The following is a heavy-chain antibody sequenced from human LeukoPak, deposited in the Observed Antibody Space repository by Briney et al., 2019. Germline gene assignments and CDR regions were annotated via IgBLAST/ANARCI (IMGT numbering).Heavy chain of an antibody. CDR2: IYYSGST. V-gene: IGHV4-59*01. J-gene: IGHJ5*02. D-gene: IGHD2-2*01. CDR3: ARDSSTSDIPWDNWFDP. Sequence: PSETRSLTGTVFDGSISSYYWSWIRQPPGKGLEWMGYIYYSGSTNYNPSLKSRVTISVDTSKTQFYLKLSSVTAADTAVYYCARDSSTSDIPWDNWFDPWGQGTLVTVSS. CDR1: DGSISSYY.